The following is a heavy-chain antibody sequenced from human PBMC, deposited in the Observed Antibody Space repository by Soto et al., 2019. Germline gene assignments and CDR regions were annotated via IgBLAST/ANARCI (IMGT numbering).Heavy chain of an antibody. V-gene: IGHV3-9*01. CDR1: GFTFGDYG. Sequence: EVQLVESGGGLVQPGRSLRLSCAASGFTFGDYGMLWVRQAPGKALEWVSGISRSSTSIGYSDSVKGRFTISRDNARNSLYLQINSLRVDDTALYYCAKSAPGYYGSGSYYNPADSWGQGTLVIVSS. CDR2: ISRSSTSI. CDR3: AKSAPGYYGSGSYYNPADS. D-gene: IGHD3-10*01. J-gene: IGHJ4*02.